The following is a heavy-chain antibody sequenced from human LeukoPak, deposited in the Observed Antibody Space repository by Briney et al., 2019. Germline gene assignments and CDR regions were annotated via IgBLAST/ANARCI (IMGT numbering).Heavy chain of an antibody. V-gene: IGHV3-66*04. D-gene: IGHD3-22*01. CDR3: ARRGYYYDSSGYHYFDY. J-gene: IGHJ4*02. CDR1: GFTVSSNY. CDR2: IYSGGST. Sequence: GGSLRLSCAASGFTVSSNYMSWVRQAPGKGLEWVSVIYSGGSTYYADSVRGRFTISRDNSKNTLYLQMNSLRAEDTAVYYCARRGYYYDSSGYHYFDYWGQGTLVTVSS.